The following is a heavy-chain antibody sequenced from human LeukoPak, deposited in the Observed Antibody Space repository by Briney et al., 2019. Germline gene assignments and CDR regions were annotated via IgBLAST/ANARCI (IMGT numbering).Heavy chain of an antibody. J-gene: IGHJ6*02. Sequence: GGSLRLSCAASGFTFSSYAMHWVRQAPGKGLEWVAVISHDGSNKYYADSVKGRFTISRDNSKNTLYLQMNSLRAEDTAVYYCARDLLGRYCSSTSCYYDYYYYGMDVWGQGTTVTVSS. V-gene: IGHV3-30-3*01. CDR3: ARDLLGRYCSSTSCYYDYYYYGMDV. CDR2: ISHDGSNK. CDR1: GFTFSSYA. D-gene: IGHD2-2*01.